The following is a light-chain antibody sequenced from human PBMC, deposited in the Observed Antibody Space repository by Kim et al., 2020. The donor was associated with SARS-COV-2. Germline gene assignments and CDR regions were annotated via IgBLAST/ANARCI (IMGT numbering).Light chain of an antibody. V-gene: IGLV1-40*01. CDR1: SSNIGAGYD. J-gene: IGLJ1*01. CDR2: GND. Sequence: VTVSCTGSSSNIGAGYDVHGYQQLPRTAPKLLIYGNDNRPSGVPDRFSGSKSGTSASLAITGLQAEDEADYYCQSYDSSLSGRYVFGTGTKVTVL. CDR3: QSYDSSLSGRYV.